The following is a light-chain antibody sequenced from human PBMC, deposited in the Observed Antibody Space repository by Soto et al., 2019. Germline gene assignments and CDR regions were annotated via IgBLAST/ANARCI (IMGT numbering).Light chain of an antibody. J-gene: IGKJ2*01. Sequence: DIQLTQSPSFLSASVGDRVTITCRASQAISSSLAWYQHNPGKAPKLLIYAASTLQNGVPSSFSSSGSGTEFTLTISSLQPEDFATYYCQHLNDYRYTFGQGTKVESK. CDR3: QHLNDYRYT. V-gene: IGKV1-9*01. CDR1: QAISSS. CDR2: AAS.